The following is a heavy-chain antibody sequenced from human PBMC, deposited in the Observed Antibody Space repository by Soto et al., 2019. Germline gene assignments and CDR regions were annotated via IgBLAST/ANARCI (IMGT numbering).Heavy chain of an antibody. Sequence: GGSLRLSCAASGFTFSSYAMSWVRQTPGKGLEWVSGISGSGDSTYYADSVKGRFTISRDNSKNTLYLQMNSLRAEDTAVYYCALGYNYAPFDPWGQGPLVTVSS. J-gene: IGHJ5*02. CDR2: ISGSGDST. CDR3: ALGYNYAPFDP. V-gene: IGHV3-23*01. D-gene: IGHD5-18*01. CDR1: GFTFSSYA.